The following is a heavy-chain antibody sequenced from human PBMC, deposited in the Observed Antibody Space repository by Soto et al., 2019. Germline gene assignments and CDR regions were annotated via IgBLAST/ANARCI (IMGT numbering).Heavy chain of an antibody. CDR2: IYYSGST. CDR3: ARDPLPNAYCISTFCYRLPWFDP. Sequence: SETLSLTCTVSGGSVSSGSYYWSWIRQPPGKGLEWIGYIYYSGSTNYNPSLKSRVTISRDNSKNTLCLQMNSLRAEDTAVYYCARDPLPNAYCISTFCYRLPWFDPWGQGALVTVSS. CDR1: GGSVSSGSYY. J-gene: IGHJ5*02. V-gene: IGHV4-61*01. D-gene: IGHD2-2*01.